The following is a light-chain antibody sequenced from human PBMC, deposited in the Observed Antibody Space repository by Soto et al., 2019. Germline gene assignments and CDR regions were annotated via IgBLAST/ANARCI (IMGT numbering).Light chain of an antibody. CDR3: QQCGSSSWT. V-gene: IGKV3-20*01. CDR2: GAS. CDR1: QSVSSSY. J-gene: IGKJ1*01. Sequence: EIVLTQSPGTLSLSPGERATLSCRASQSVSSSYLAWYQQKPGQAPRLLIYGASSRATGIPDRFSGSGSGTDFSLTISSLEPEDFAVYYCQQCGSSSWTFGRGTKVQIK.